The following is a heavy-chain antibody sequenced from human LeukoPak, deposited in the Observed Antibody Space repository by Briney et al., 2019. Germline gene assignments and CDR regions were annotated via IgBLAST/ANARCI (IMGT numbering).Heavy chain of an antibody. CDR2: INHSGST. V-gene: IGHV4-34*01. D-gene: IGHD2-21*02. CDR1: GGSFSGYY. Sequence: SETLSLTCAVYGGSFSGYYWSWIRQPPGKGLEWIGEINHSGSTNYNPSLKSRVTISVDTSKNQFSLKLSSVTAADTAVYYCARGTYCGGDCYHWFDPWGQGTLVTVSS. CDR3: ARGTYCGGDCYHWFDP. J-gene: IGHJ5*02.